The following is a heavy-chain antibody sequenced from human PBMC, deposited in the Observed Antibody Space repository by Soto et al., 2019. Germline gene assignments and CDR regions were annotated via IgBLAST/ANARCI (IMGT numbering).Heavy chain of an antibody. D-gene: IGHD6-13*01. Sequence: ASVKVSCKASGYTFTSYAMHWVRQAPGQRLEWMGWINAGNGNTKYSQKFQGRVTITRDTSASTAYMEPSSLRSEDTAVYYCARALGSLYYFDYWGQGTLVTVSS. CDR1: GYTFTSYA. V-gene: IGHV1-3*01. J-gene: IGHJ4*02. CDR2: INAGNGNT. CDR3: ARALGSLYYFDY.